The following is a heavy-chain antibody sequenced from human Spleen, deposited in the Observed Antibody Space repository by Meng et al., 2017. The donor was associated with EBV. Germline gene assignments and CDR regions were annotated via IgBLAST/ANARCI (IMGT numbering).Heavy chain of an antibody. CDR1: GFAFSDYY. CDR3: AKWVVTPHFDY. CDR2: ISSSGKTI. Sequence: QVQLVESGGGLVKTGGSLRLSCAASGFAFSDYYMTWIRQAPGKGLEWISYISSSGKTIHYADSVKGRFTISRDNVKNSLYLQMNSLRVDDTAMYYCAKWVVTPHFDYWGQGTLVTVSS. J-gene: IGHJ4*02. V-gene: IGHV3-11*01. D-gene: IGHD4-23*01.